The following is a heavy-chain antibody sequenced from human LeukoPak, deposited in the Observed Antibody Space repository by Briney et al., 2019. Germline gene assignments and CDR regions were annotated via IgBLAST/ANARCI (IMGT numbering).Heavy chain of an antibody. CDR1: GFTFSNDW. Sequence: GGSLRLSCAASGFTFSNDWMSWVRQAPGKGLEWVGRIKSKTDGGTTDYAAPVKGRFTISRDDSKNTLYLQMNSLKTEDTAVYYGTTEAVAGPPYYWGQGTLVTVSS. V-gene: IGHV3-15*01. CDR2: IKSKTDGGTT. J-gene: IGHJ4*02. D-gene: IGHD6-19*01. CDR3: TTEAVAGPPYY.